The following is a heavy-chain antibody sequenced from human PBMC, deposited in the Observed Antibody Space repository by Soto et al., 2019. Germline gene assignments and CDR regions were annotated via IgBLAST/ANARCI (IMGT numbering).Heavy chain of an antibody. CDR2: IYYSGST. Sequence: SETLSLTCTVSGGSISSYYWSWIRQPPGKGLEWIGYIYYSGSTNYNPSLKSRVTISVDTSKNQFSLKLSSVTAADTAVYYCAKAYAIIAVAGHPPPYYGMDVWGQGTTVTVSS. CDR1: GGSISSYY. J-gene: IGHJ6*02. V-gene: IGHV4-59*01. CDR3: AKAYAIIAVAGHPPPYYGMDV. D-gene: IGHD6-19*01.